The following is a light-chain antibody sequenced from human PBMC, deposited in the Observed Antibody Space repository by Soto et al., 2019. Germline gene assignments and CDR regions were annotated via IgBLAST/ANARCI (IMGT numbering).Light chain of an antibody. Sequence: EIVMTQSPATLSVSPGERATLSCRASQSVSSNLAWYQQKRGQAPRLLIYGASTKATGIPARFSGSGSGTEFTLTISSLQSEDFAVYYCQQYNNWPPITFGPGTKVDIK. CDR2: GAS. CDR1: QSVSSN. CDR3: QQYNNWPPIT. J-gene: IGKJ3*01. V-gene: IGKV3-15*01.